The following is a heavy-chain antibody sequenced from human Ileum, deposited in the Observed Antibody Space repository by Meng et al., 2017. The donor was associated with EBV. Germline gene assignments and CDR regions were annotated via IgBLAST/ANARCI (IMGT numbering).Heavy chain of an antibody. CDR1: GGAIGSSSYS. CDR2: VVYSGTT. J-gene: IGHJ4*02. D-gene: IGHD1-14*01. Sequence: WAPDVVKRSETLAHPFTCAGGAIGSSSYSWAWIRQPPGEGLEWIGSVVYSGTTYYTSSLKSRVSISVDTSKNQFSLKLSSVTAADTAVYYCARHHHSPTFDYWGQGTLVTVSS. V-gene: IGHV4-39*01. CDR3: ARHHHSPTFDY.